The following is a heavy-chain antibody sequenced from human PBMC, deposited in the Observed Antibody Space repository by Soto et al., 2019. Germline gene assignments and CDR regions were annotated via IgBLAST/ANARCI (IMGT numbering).Heavy chain of an antibody. CDR1: GFTFSSYA. V-gene: IGHV3-23*01. Sequence: GGSLRLSCAASGFTFSSYAMSWVRQAPGKGLEWVSAISGSGGSTYYADSVKGRFTISRDNSKNTLYLQMNSLRAEDTAVYYCAKETFEYYYDSSGYYYWGQGTLVTVSS. J-gene: IGHJ4*02. CDR2: ISGSGGST. CDR3: AKETFEYYYDSSGYYY. D-gene: IGHD3-22*01.